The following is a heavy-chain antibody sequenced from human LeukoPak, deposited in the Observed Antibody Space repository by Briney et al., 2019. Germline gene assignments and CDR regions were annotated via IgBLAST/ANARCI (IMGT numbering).Heavy chain of an antibody. J-gene: IGHJ4*02. D-gene: IGHD5-18*01. CDR3: AHSSGYAYGLDY. CDR1: GFTFSNYA. CDR2: ISGSGGST. V-gene: IGHV3-23*01. Sequence: GGSQRLSCAASGFTFSNYAMSWVRQAPGKGLEWVSGISGSGGSTYHADSVKGRFTISRDNSENTLYLQMNSLRADDTALYYCAHSSGYAYGLDYWGQGTLVTVSS.